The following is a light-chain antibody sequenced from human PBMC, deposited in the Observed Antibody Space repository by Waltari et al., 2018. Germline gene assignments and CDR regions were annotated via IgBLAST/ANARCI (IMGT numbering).Light chain of an antibody. CDR1: SSDIGTYDY. Sequence: HSALTQAASVSGSPGQSITISCTGTSSDIGTYDYVPWFQQHPAKAPKLMIYDVRNRPLGVSNRFSGSKSGITASLSISGLLAEDEAYYYCSSYTSSSTWVFGGGTK. CDR2: DVR. V-gene: IGLV2-14*03. J-gene: IGLJ3*02. CDR3: SSYTSSSTWV.